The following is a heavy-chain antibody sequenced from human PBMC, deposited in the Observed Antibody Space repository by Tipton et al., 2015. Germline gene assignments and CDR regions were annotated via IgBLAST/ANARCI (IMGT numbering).Heavy chain of an antibody. CDR3: ARGQSALYFYDMDV. J-gene: IGHJ6*02. CDR2: IYFSGST. Sequence: TLSLTCTVSGGSISSGDYYWSWIHQSPGKGLEWIGYIYFSGSTYYNPSLKSRVNISRDTSKNQFSLKLSSVTAADTAVYYCARGQSALYFYDMDVWGQGTTVSVSS. V-gene: IGHV4-30-4*01. D-gene: IGHD6-13*01. CDR1: GGSISSGDYY.